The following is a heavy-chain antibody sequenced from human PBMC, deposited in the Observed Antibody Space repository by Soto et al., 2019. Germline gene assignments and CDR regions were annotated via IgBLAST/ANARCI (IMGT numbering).Heavy chain of an antibody. CDR2: IYSGGAT. D-gene: IGHD1-7*01. CDR3: AKNQERELPRVIDF. J-gene: IGHJ4*02. Sequence: GGSLRLSCVPFDFTVSGNYMSWVRQAPGRGLEWVSFIYSGGATFYSDSVKGRFSISRDTSKNTLYLQMNDLRAEDTALYYCAKNQERELPRVIDFWGQGTLVTVSS. CDR1: DFTVSGNY. V-gene: IGHV3-53*01.